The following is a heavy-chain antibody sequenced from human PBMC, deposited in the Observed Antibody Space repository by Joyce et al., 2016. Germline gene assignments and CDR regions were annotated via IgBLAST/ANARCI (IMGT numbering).Heavy chain of an antibody. CDR1: GFKFSSYS. D-gene: IGHD2-8*01. J-gene: IGHJ4*02. CDR3: ARSSYTNGIFDY. V-gene: IGHV3-21*01. CDR2: LSSRSSYI. Sequence: EVQLVESGGGLVKPGGSLRLSCEASGFKFSSYSMSWVRQAPGKVLEWVSALSSRSSYIKYTDSVKGRFTISRDNAKNSLYLQMNSLRVEDTAVYYCARSSYTNGIFDYWGQGTLVTVSS.